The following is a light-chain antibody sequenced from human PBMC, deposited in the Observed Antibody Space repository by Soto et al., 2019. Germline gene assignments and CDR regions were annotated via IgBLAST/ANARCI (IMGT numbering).Light chain of an antibody. J-gene: IGKJ4*01. V-gene: IGKV3-20*01. CDR3: QQYDNWPLT. CDR1: QGVSSSY. Sequence: EIVLTQSPGTLSLSPGERATLSCRASQGVSSSYLAWYQQIPGQSPRLLIYGTSSRATGIPDRFSGSGSGTDFTLTISSLQSEDFGVYFCQQYDNWPLTFGGGTKVEIK. CDR2: GTS.